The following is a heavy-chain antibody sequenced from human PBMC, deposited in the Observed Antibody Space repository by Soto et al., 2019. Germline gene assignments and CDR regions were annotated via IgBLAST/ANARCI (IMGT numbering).Heavy chain of an antibody. CDR3: AKLGSSSWSPHYYFDY. CDR1: GFTFNNYA. D-gene: IGHD2-2*01. CDR2: ITGSGSDT. Sequence: GGSLRFSCAASGFTFNNYAMGWVRQTPGKGLEWFSAITGSGSDTYYADSVKGRFTISRDNSKNTLSLQMNSLRAEDTAVYYCAKLGSSSWSPHYYFDYWGQGTLVTVSS. J-gene: IGHJ4*02. V-gene: IGHV3-23*01.